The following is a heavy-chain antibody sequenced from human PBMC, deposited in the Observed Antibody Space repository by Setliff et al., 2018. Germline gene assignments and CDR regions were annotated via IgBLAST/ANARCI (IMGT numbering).Heavy chain of an antibody. J-gene: IGHJ5*02. CDR1: GGPFSAYY. V-gene: IGHV4-34*01. D-gene: IGHD6-6*01. CDR3: ARLFHPDRSAETRRAGPGRFDP. Sequence: SETLSLTCAVYGGPFSAYYWSWIRQPPGEGLEWIGEINHSGRTKYNPSLRSRVTISVDTSKNQISLKLTSVTAADTAVYYCARLFHPDRSAETRRAGPGRFDPWGQGTRVTVSS. CDR2: INHSGRT.